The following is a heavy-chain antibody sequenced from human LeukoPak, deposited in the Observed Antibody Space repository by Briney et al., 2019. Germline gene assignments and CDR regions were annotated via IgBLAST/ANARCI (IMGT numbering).Heavy chain of an antibody. Sequence: AGGSLRLSCAASGFTFSKYAMSWVRQAPGKGLEWVSTVNDRGTGTYYADSAKGRFTISRDNSKNTLSLQMNSLRADDTALYYCARETQQIQLSNPFDIWGRGTMVTVSS. D-gene: IGHD5-18*01. CDR1: GFTFSKYA. CDR3: ARETQQIQLSNPFDI. V-gene: IGHV3-23*01. J-gene: IGHJ3*02. CDR2: VNDRGTGT.